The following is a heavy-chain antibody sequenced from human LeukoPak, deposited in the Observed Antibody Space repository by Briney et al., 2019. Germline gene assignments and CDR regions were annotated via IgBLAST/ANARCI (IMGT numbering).Heavy chain of an antibody. CDR3: ARVERSSGYLRKYYFDY. J-gene: IGHJ4*02. CDR2: IIPILGIA. CDR1: GGTFSSYA. V-gene: IGHV1-69*04. Sequence: SVKVSCKASGGTFSSYAISWVRQAPGQGLEWMGRIIPILGIANYAQKFQGRVTITADKSTSTAYMELSSLRSEDTAVYYCARVERSSGYLRKYYFDYWGQGTPVTVSS. D-gene: IGHD3-22*01.